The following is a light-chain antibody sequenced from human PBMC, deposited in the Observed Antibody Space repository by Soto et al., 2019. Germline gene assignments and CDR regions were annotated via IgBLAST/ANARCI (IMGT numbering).Light chain of an antibody. CDR3: CSSATESTYV. CDR1: SNDVGAYDS. CDR2: RGT. J-gene: IGLJ1*01. V-gene: IGLV2-23*01. Sequence: QSVLAQPASVSGSPGQSITIPCTGTSNDVGAYDSVSWYQQHPHKAPQVIIYRGTQRPSGASNRFSASTSGNAASLTISGLQADDEADYFCCSSATESTYVCGTGTKVTV.